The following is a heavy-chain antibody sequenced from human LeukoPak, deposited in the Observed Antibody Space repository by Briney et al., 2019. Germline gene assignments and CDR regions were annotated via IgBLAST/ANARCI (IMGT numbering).Heavy chain of an antibody. CDR1: GVSINSYY. V-gene: IGHV4-59*08. CDR3: ARVNKYYYYMDV. J-gene: IGHJ6*03. D-gene: IGHD2/OR15-2a*01. CDR2: IYYSGST. Sequence: PSETLSLTCSVSGVSINSYYWTWIRQPPGKGLEYIGYIYYSGSTNYNPSLKSRVTISVDTCKDQFSLKLTSVTASDTAVYFCARVNKYYYYMDVWGKGTTVTVSS.